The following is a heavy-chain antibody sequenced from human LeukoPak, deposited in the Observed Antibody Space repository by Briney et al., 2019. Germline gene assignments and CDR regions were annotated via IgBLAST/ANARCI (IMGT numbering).Heavy chain of an antibody. J-gene: IGHJ4*02. D-gene: IGHD1-26*01. CDR3: TTDGVGVEGATYDN. CDR1: GFTFSSYG. CDR2: ISSSGGSI. Sequence: GGTLRLSCAASGFTFSSYGMSWVRQAPGKGLEWVSGISSSGGSIYYADFVKGRFTISRDNSKNTLYLQMNSLRAEDTAVYYCTTDGVGVEGATYDNWGQGTLVSVSS. V-gene: IGHV3-23*01.